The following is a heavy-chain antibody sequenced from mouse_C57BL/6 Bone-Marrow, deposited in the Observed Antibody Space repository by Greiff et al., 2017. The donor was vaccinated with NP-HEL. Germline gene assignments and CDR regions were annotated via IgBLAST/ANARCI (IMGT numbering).Heavy chain of an antibody. Sequence: QVQLQQSGAELVKPGASVKISCKASGYAFSSYWMNWVKQRPGKGLEWIGQIYPGDGDTNYNGKFKGKATLTADKSSSTAYMQLSSLTSEDSAVYFCARGIITTVVATSWYFDVWGTGTTVTVSS. V-gene: IGHV1-80*01. CDR2: IYPGDGDT. CDR1: GYAFSSYW. D-gene: IGHD1-1*01. CDR3: ARGIITTVVATSWYFDV. J-gene: IGHJ1*03.